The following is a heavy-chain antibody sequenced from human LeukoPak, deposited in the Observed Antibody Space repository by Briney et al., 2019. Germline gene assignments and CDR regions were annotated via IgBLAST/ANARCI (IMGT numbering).Heavy chain of an antibody. CDR3: ARTTSMTASGYDY. CDR1: GYTFTNYH. Sequence: ASVKVSCKASGYTFTNYHINGMRQASGQGLEWMTWINPDTGDKGYARKFQDRVTITTDTSISTAYMELSSLSSDDTAVYFCARTTSMTASGYDYWGQGTLVTVSS. D-gene: IGHD2-21*02. CDR2: INPDTGDK. J-gene: IGHJ4*02. V-gene: IGHV1-8*03.